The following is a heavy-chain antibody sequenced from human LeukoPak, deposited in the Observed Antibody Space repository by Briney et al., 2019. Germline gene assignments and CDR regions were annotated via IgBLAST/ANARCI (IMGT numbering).Heavy chain of an antibody. D-gene: IGHD3-10*01. J-gene: IGHJ5*02. CDR2: MNPISGNT. V-gene: IGHV1-8*01. CDR1: GYTFSSYD. CDR3: ARDPGGGSGSYLA. Sequence: ASVKVSCKASGYTFSSYDINWVRQATGQGLEWMGWMNPISGNTGYAQTFQGRVTITRDTSASTAYMELSSLRSEDTAVYYCARDPGGGSGSYLAWGQGTLVTVSS.